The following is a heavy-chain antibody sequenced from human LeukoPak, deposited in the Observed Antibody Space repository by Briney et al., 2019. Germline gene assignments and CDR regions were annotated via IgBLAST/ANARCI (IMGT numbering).Heavy chain of an antibody. D-gene: IGHD3-10*01. CDR3: ARDLGQGRGENGVFQRATMVRSGYFDL. V-gene: IGHV1-2*04. Sequence: ASVKVSCKASGYTFTGYYMHWVRQAPGQGLEWMGWINPNSGGTNYAQKFQGWVTMTRDTSISTAYMELSRLRSDDTAVYYCARDLGQGRGENGVFQRATMVRSGYFDLWGRGTLVTVSS. CDR2: INPNSGGT. CDR1: GYTFTGYY. J-gene: IGHJ2*01.